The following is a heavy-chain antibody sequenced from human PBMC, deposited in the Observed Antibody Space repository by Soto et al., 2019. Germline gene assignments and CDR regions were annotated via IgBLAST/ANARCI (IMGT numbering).Heavy chain of an antibody. CDR2: ISADGANT. CDR3: VSYKFEF. J-gene: IGHJ4*01. V-gene: IGHV3-64D*06. Sequence: GGSLRLSRSASGFDFNTYSMHWVRQAPGKGLEYVSAISADGANTFYIDSVKGRFTLSRDNFNNTVYLQMSSLRDEDKAVYYCVSYKFEFWGQGTLVTGSS. D-gene: IGHD1-1*01. CDR1: GFDFNTYS.